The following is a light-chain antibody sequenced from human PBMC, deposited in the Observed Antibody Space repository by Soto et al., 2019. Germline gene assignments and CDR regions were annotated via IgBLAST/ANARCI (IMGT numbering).Light chain of an antibody. CDR3: QQYNSWPLT. Sequence: EIVMTQSPATLSVSPGERATLSCRASQSVNSNLAWYQQKPGQAPRLLISGASTRATGIPARFSGSGSGTELTLTISSLQSEDFAVYYCQQYNSWPLTFGGGTKVEIK. V-gene: IGKV3-15*01. CDR1: QSVNSN. J-gene: IGKJ4*01. CDR2: GAS.